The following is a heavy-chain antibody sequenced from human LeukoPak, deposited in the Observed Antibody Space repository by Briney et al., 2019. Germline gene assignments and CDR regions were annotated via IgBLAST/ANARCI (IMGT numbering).Heavy chain of an antibody. D-gene: IGHD5-24*01. J-gene: IGHJ3*02. Sequence: GSLRLSCAASGFTFSSYWMGWVRQAPGKGLAWIGYIHYSGSTNYNPSLKSRVIIPVDTSKNHFSLKLRSVTAADTAVYYCAREAREGHVFEIWGQGTMVTVSS. CDR3: AREAREGHVFEI. CDR2: IHYSGST. V-gene: IGHV4-59*01. CDR1: GFTFSSYW.